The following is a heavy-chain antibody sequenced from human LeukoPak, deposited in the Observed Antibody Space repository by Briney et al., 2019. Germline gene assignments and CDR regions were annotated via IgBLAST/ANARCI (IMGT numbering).Heavy chain of an antibody. Sequence: SETLSLTCTVSGGSISSGSYYWSWIRQPPGKGLEWIGYIYYSGSTNYNPSLKSRVTISVDTSKNQFSLKLSSVTAADTAVYYCARGVQQLAPWGQGTLVTVSS. CDR3: ARGVQQLAP. CDR2: IYYSGST. V-gene: IGHV4-61*01. J-gene: IGHJ5*02. CDR1: GGSISSGSYY. D-gene: IGHD6-13*01.